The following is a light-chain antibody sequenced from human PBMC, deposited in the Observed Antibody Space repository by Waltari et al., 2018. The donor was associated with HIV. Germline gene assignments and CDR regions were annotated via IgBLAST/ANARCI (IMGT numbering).Light chain of an antibody. J-gene: IGLJ2*01. V-gene: IGLV1-47*01. CDR3: AAWDDSLGGVI. CDR1: NSNIGTEY. CDR2: RDN. Sequence: QSVLTQPPSASGTPGQRVTIPCSGSNSNIGTEYVYWYHQLPGAAPRLLIYRDNQRPSGVPDRFSGSKSGTSASLAISGLRSEDESDYYCAAWDDSLGGVIFGGGTKLTVL.